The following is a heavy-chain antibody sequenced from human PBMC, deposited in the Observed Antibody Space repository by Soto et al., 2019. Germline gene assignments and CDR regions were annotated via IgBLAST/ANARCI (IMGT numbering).Heavy chain of an antibody. CDR3: ARQEAAFVSGRYFVDS. J-gene: IGHJ4*02. Sequence: QVQLQESGPGLVKPSQTLSLTCTISGDSINSGDYYWPWIRQPPGKCPEWIGYIYYSGVTYYRTSLKSRLTIPLATSTAQCAVKLASVSAADTALYCWARQEAAFVSGRYFVDSWSQGALVTVSS. CDR2: IYYSGVT. V-gene: IGHV4-30-4*08. D-gene: IGHD3-9*01. CDR1: GDSINSGDYY.